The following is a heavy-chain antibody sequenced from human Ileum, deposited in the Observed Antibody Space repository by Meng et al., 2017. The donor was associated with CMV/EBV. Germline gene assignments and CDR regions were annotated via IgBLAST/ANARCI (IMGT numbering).Heavy chain of an antibody. CDR3: ATTVHPVAYLNFFDP. V-gene: IGHV4-59*01. Sequence: SETLSLTCIVSGDSITRYSVNWIRQPPGRGLEWIGYRYYSENAYYSHSLRGRVIISADTAKNHFSLSLTSVTAADTAVYFCATTVHPVAYLNFFDPWGPGTLVTVSS. J-gene: IGHJ5*02. D-gene: IGHD4-17*01. CDR2: RYYSENA. CDR1: GDSITRYS.